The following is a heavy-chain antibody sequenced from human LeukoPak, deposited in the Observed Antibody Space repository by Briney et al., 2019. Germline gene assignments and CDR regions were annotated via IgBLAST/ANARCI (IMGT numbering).Heavy chain of an antibody. CDR1: GFSFTTYW. J-gene: IGHJ4*02. CDR3: AKLAKYFYGSETYYFFEH. CDR2: INQDGTEK. D-gene: IGHD3-10*01. Sequence: GGSLRLSCAASGFSFTTYWMGWVRQAPGKVLEWVANINQDGTEKYCVDSVNGRFTISRDNAKNSLYLQMNSLRVEDTAVYYCAKLAKYFYGSETYYFFEHWGQGTPVTASS. V-gene: IGHV3-7*01.